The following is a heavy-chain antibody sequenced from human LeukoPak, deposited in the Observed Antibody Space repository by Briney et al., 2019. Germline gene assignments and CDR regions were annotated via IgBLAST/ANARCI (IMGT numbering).Heavy chain of an antibody. D-gene: IGHD3-3*01. CDR2: INHSGST. V-gene: IGHV4-34*01. J-gene: IGHJ4*02. CDR3: AIIRITIFGVVTPGSY. Sequence: PSETLSLTCAVYGGSFSGYYWSWIRQPPGKGLEWIGEINHSGSTNYNPSLKSRVTISVDTSKNQFSLKLSSVTAADTAVYYCAIIRITIFGVVTPGSYWGQGTLVTVSS. CDR1: GGSFSGYY.